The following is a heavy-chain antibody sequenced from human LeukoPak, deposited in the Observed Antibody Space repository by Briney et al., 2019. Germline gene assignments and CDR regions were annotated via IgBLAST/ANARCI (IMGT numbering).Heavy chain of an antibody. D-gene: IGHD6-13*01. V-gene: IGHV4-4*08. CDR3: ARDLYSSSWFDP. CDR1: GGSMSPYH. Sequence: SETLSLTCTVSGGSMSPYHWGWIRQPPGKGLEWTGYIYTSGSTNYNPSLKSRVTMSVDTSKNQFSLKLSSVTAADTAVYYCARDLYSSSWFDPWGQGTLVTVSS. J-gene: IGHJ5*02. CDR2: IYTSGST.